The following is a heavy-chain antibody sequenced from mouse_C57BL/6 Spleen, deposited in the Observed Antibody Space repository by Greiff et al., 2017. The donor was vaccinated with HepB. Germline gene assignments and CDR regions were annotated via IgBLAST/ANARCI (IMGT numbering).Heavy chain of an antibody. V-gene: IGHV1-52*01. D-gene: IGHD2-4*01. CDR1: GYTFTSYW. Sequence: QVQLQQPGAELVRPGSSVKLSCKASGYTFTSYWLYWVKQRPIQGLEWIGNIDPSDSETHYNQKFKDKATLTVDKSSSTAYMQLSSLSSEDSAVYYWARGDYDPSYYAMDYWGQGASVTVSS. CDR2: IDPSDSET. CDR3: ARGDYDPSYYAMDY. J-gene: IGHJ4*01.